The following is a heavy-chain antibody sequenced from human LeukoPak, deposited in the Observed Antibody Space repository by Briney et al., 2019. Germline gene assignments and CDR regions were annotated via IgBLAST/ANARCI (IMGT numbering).Heavy chain of an antibody. Sequence: SETLSLTCAVSGGSISSSNWWSWVRQPPGKGLEWIGEIYHSGSTYYNPSLKSRVTISVDTSKNQFSLKLSSVTAADTAVYYCAREGMGWLRPPNWFDPWGQGTLVTVSS. CDR3: AREGMGWLRPPNWFDP. D-gene: IGHD5-12*01. CDR2: IYHSGST. J-gene: IGHJ5*02. CDR1: GGSISSSNW. V-gene: IGHV4-4*02.